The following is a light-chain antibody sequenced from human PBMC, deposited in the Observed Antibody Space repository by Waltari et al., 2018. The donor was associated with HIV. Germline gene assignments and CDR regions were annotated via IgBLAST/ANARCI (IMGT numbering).Light chain of an antibody. CDR2: EVS. V-gene: IGLV2-14*01. J-gene: IGLJ3*02. CDR3: SSYTSSSTLV. Sequence: QSALTQPASVSGSPGPSITISCTGTSSDVGGYHYVSWYQQHPGKAPNLMIYEVSNRPSGVSNRFSGSKSGNTASLTISGLQAEDEADYYCSSYTSSSTLVFGGGTKLTVL. CDR1: SSDVGGYHY.